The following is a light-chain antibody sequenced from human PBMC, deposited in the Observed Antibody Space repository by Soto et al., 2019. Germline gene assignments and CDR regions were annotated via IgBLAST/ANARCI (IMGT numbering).Light chain of an antibody. V-gene: IGLV2-14*03. J-gene: IGLJ2*01. CDR3: SSYTNSVPPFI. Sequence: QSALTQPASVSGSPGQSIAISCTGTSSDVGGYNYVSWYQQYPGKAPKLMIYDVSNRPSGVSDRFSGSKSGNMASLTISGLQAEDEADYYCSSYTNSVPPFIFGGGTKVTVL. CDR2: DVS. CDR1: SSDVGGYNY.